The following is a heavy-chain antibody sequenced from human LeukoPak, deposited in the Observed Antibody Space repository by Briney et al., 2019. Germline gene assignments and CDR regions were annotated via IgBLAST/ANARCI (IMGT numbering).Heavy chain of an antibody. CDR2: INHSGST. J-gene: IGHJ5*02. V-gene: IGHV4-34*01. Sequence: SETLSLTCTVSGGSISGYYWSWIRQPPGKGLEWIGEINHSGSTNYNPSLKSRVTISVDTSKNQFSLKLSSVTAADTAVYYCARGRVRVVVVAATGGNWFDPWGQGTLVTVSS. CDR1: GGSISGYY. D-gene: IGHD2-15*01. CDR3: ARGRVRVVVVAATGGNWFDP.